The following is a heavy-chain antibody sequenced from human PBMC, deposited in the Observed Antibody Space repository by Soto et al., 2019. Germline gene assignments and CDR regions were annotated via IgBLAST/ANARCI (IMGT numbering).Heavy chain of an antibody. Sequence: ASVKVSCKASGYTFTSYDINWVRQATGQGLEWMGWMNPNSGNTGYAQKFQGRVSLIADKSTNTAYMELYSLRSDDTAVYYCARSYGSGSRPFDYWGQGTLVTVSS. CDR2: MNPNSGNT. V-gene: IGHV1-8*01. J-gene: IGHJ4*02. D-gene: IGHD3-10*01. CDR1: GYTFTSYD. CDR3: ARSYGSGSRPFDY.